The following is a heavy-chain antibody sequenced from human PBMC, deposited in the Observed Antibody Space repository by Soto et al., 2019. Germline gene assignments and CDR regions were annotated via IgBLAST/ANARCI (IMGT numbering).Heavy chain of an antibody. CDR2: IIPIFGPA. J-gene: IGHJ4*02. Sequence: QVQLVQSGAAVKKTGSSVKVSCKASGGTFSSYAISWVRQAPGQGLEWMGGIIPIFGPANYAQKFQGRVTITADKSTSTAYMELSSVRCEDTVVYYCARVFGYHSPLEAHGFDYWGQGTLVTVSS. D-gene: IGHD5-18*01. CDR3: ARVFGYHSPLEAHGFDY. V-gene: IGHV1-69*06. CDR1: GGTFSSYA.